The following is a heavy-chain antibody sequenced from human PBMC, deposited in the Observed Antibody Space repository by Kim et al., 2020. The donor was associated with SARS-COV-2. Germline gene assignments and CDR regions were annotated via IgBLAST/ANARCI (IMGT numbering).Heavy chain of an antibody. Sequence: ASVKVSCKASGYTFTSYYMHWVRQAPGQGLEWMGIINPSGGSTSYAQKFQGRVTITRDTSTSTVYMELSSLRSEDTAVXSLARVQQLVGLPDYWGQGTLVTVSS. CDR3: ARVQQLVGLPDY. CDR1: GYTFTSYY. V-gene: IGHV1-46*01. D-gene: IGHD6-6*01. CDR2: INPSGGST. J-gene: IGHJ4*02.